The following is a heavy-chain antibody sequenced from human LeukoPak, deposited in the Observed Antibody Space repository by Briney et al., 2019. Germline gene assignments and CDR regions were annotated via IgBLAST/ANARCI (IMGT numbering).Heavy chain of an antibody. CDR2: IIPIFGTA. Sequence: SVKVSCKASGGTFSSYAISWVRQAPGQGLEWMGGIIPIFGTANYAQKFQGRVTITADESTSTAYMELSSLRSEDTAVYYCARDRLYYYDSSGYYLASYYFDYWGQGTLVTVSS. J-gene: IGHJ4*02. CDR3: ARDRLYYYDSSGYYLASYYFDY. V-gene: IGHV1-69*13. CDR1: GGTFSSYA. D-gene: IGHD3-22*01.